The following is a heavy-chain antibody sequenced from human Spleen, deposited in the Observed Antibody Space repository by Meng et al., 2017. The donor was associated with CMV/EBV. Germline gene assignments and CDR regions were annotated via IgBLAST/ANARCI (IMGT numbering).Heavy chain of an antibody. J-gene: IGHJ3*02. CDR1: SYS. CDR3: ARGSFDFWSSSPSRYGTFVI. CDR2: IIPRIAAS. D-gene: IGHD3-3*01. Sequence: SYSSSWVRQAPGHGLEWLGGIIPRIAASHYSQRLQGRVAISTDEASNTVYMELRSLTSDDTAVYYCARGSFDFWSSSPSRYGTFVIWGQGTLVTVSS. V-gene: IGHV1-69*05.